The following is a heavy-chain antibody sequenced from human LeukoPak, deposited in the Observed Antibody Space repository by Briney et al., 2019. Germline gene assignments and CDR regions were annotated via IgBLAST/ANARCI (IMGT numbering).Heavy chain of an antibody. Sequence: GGSLRLSCAASGFTFSSCGMHWVRQAPGKGLEWVAVISYDGSNKYYADSVKGRFTISRDNSKNTLYLQMNSLRAEDTAVYYCAKDMDIVPVVDAKRAFDIWGRGTMVTVSS. D-gene: IGHD2-15*01. CDR1: GFTFSSCG. J-gene: IGHJ3*02. CDR2: ISYDGSNK. V-gene: IGHV3-30*18. CDR3: AKDMDIVPVVDAKRAFDI.